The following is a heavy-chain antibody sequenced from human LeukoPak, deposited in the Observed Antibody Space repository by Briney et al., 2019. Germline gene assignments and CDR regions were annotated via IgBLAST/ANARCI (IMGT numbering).Heavy chain of an antibody. V-gene: IGHV3-7*01. CDR1: GFTFSSYW. CDR3: ARDSYYYGSGSSSYFDY. Sequence: GGSLRLSCAASGFTFSSYWMSWVRQAPGKGLEWVANIKQDGSEKYYVDSVKGRFTISRDNAKNSLYLQMNSLRAEDTAVYYRARDSYYYGSGSSSYFDYWGQGTLVTVSS. J-gene: IGHJ4*02. CDR2: IKQDGSEK. D-gene: IGHD3-10*01.